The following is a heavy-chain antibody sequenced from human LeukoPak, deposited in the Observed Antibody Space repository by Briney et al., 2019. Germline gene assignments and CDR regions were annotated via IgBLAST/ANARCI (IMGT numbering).Heavy chain of an antibody. CDR2: IRYDGSNK. CDR1: GFTFSSYG. V-gene: IGHV3-30*02. D-gene: IGHD3-10*01. J-gene: IGHJ5*02. CDR3: AKHNYGSGSYVNWFDP. Sequence: GGSLRLSCAASGFTFSSYGMHWVRQAPGKGLEWVAFIRYDGSNKYYADSVKGRSTISRDNSKNTLYLQMNSLRAEDTAVYYCAKHNYGSGSYVNWFDPWGQGTLVTVSS.